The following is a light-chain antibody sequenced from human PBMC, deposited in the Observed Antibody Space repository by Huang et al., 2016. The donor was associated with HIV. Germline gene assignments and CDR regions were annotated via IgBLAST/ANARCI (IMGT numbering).Light chain of an antibody. CDR2: GAS. CDR1: QSVGSY. CDR3: HQRKNWPQT. J-gene: IGKJ1*01. Sequence: EIVLTQSPATLSLSPGERATLSCRASQSVGSYLAWYQQKPGQAPSVLIYGASKRATGIPARFSGSGSGTDFTLTISSLEPEDVAVYHCHQRKNWPQTFGQGTKVEIK. V-gene: IGKV3-11*01.